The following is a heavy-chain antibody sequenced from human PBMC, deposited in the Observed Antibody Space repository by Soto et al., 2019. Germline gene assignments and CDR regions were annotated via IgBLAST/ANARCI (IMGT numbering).Heavy chain of an antibody. CDR3: ARVRDSSGYMWVY. Sequence: SVKVSCKASGGTFSSYAISWVRQAPGQGLEWMGLIIPIFGTANYAQKFQGRVTITADESTSTAYMELSSLRSEDTAVYYCARVRDSSGYMWVYWGQGTLVTVSS. D-gene: IGHD3-22*01. V-gene: IGHV1-69*13. CDR1: GGTFSSYA. J-gene: IGHJ4*02. CDR2: IIPIFGTA.